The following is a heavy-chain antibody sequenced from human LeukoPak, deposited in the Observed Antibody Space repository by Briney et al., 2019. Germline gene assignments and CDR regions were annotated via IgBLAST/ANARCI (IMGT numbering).Heavy chain of an antibody. CDR3: AKGGAVSSKSIPMVRGTRRSSYYMDV. V-gene: IGHV3-23*01. CDR1: GFIFTRYV. CDR2: ISGSGLST. Sequence: PGGSLRLSCGASGFIFTRYVMNWVRQSPGKGLEWVSGISGSGLSTFYADSVKGRFTISRDNAKNTLFLHMNSLRPEDTAVYYCAKGGAVSSKSIPMVRGTRRSSYYMDVWGKGTTVTISS. J-gene: IGHJ6*03. D-gene: IGHD3-10*01.